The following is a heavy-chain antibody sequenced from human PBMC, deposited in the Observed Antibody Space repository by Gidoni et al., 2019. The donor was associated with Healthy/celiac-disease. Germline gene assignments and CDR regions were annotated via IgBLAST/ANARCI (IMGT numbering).Heavy chain of an antibody. D-gene: IGHD4-17*01. CDR2: ISYDGSNK. V-gene: IGHV3-30-3*01. Sequence: QVPLVESGGGVVQPGRSLRLSCAASGFPFSSYAMHWVRQAPGKGLEWVAVISYDGSNKYYADSVKGRFTISRDNSKNTLYLQMNSLRAEDTAVYYCAREDYGDSVDYGMDVWGQGTTVTVSS. CDR1: GFPFSSYA. CDR3: AREDYGDSVDYGMDV. J-gene: IGHJ6*02.